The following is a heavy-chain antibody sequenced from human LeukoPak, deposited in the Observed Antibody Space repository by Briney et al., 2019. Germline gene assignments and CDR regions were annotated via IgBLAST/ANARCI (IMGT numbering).Heavy chain of an antibody. CDR3: ARGDFWSGYRHAFDI. Sequence: PSQTLSLTCTVSGGSISSGSYYWSWIRQPAGKGLEWIGRIYTSGSTNYNPSLKSRVTISVDTSKNQFSLKLSSVTPADTAVYYCARGDFWSGYRHAFDIWGQGTMVTVSS. D-gene: IGHD3-3*01. CDR2: IYTSGST. CDR1: GGSISSGSYY. J-gene: IGHJ3*02. V-gene: IGHV4-61*02.